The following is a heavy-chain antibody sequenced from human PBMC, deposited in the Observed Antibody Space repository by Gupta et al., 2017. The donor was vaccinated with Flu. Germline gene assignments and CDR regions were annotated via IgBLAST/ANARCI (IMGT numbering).Heavy chain of an antibody. J-gene: IGHJ5*01. V-gene: IGHV3-7*01. CDR2: MNRDGSVI. Sequence: EVQLVESGGGLIQPGGSLRLTWGASGFTLRDSWMSWVRQARGKGPELVANMNRDGSVINYMDFVRGRFTISRDNAKNAVYFQMNSLGVDDTAVYYCARDVGSGDYDSWGQVTLVTVSS. CDR1: GFTLRDSW. CDR3: ARDVGSGDYDS. D-gene: IGHD4-17*01.